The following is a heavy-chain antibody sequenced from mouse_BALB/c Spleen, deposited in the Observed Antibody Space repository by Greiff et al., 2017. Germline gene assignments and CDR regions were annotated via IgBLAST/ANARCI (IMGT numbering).Heavy chain of an antibody. CDR3: ARDYGSSPYY. J-gene: IGHJ2*01. V-gene: IGHV1-14*01. CDR2: INPYNDGT. D-gene: IGHD1-1*01. Sequence: VQLHQSGPELVKPGASVKMSKASGYTFTSYVMHWVKQKPGQGLEWIGYINPYNDGTKYNEKFKGKATLTSDKSSSTAYMELSSLTSEDSAVYYCARDYGSSPYYWGQGTTLTVSS. CDR1: GYTFTSYV.